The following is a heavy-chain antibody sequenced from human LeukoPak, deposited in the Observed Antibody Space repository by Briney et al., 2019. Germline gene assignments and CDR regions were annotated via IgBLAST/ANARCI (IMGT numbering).Heavy chain of an antibody. D-gene: IGHD6-19*01. J-gene: IGHJ4*02. CDR2: INPSGGST. Sequence: GSEKVSCKASGYTFTSYYMHWVRQAPGQGPEWMGIINPSGGSTSYAQKLQGRVTMTTDTSTSTAYMELRSLRSDDTAVYYCARDLFGSGLVDYWGQGTLVTVSS. V-gene: IGHV1-46*01. CDR1: GYTFTSYY. CDR3: ARDLFGSGLVDY.